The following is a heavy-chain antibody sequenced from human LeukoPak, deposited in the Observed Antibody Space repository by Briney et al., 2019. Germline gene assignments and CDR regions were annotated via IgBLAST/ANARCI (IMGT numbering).Heavy chain of an antibody. D-gene: IGHD2/OR15-2a*01. J-gene: IGHJ4*02. V-gene: IGHV4-59*08. CDR1: GGPISSYY. Sequence: SETLSLTCTVSGGPISSYYWSWIRQPPGKGLEWIGYIYYSGSTNYNPSLKSRVTISVDTSKNQFSLKLSSVTAADTAVYYCARRGISVNFDYWGQGTLVTVSS. CDR2: IYYSGST. CDR3: ARRGISVNFDY.